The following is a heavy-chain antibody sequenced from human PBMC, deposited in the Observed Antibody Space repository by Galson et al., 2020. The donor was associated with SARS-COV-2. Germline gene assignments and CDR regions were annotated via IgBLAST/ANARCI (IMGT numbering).Heavy chain of an antibody. D-gene: IGHD1-1*01. CDR2: ISGSSTVI. CDR1: GFRFSVYD. V-gene: IGHV3-48*02. J-gene: IGHJ4*02. CDR3: AKDTGTTRLADV. Sequence: ASGFRFSVYDMNWVRQAPGRGLEWVSYISGSSTVIHYADSVKGRFTISRDNGENSLYRQMDSLRDEDTGLYFCAKDTGTTRLADVWGQGTLVTVSS.